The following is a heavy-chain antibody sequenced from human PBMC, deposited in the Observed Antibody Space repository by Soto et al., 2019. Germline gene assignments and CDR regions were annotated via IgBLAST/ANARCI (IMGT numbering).Heavy chain of an antibody. J-gene: IGHJ4*02. D-gene: IGHD2-15*01. CDR2: IYYSGSP. CDR3: ARDSERTPGFDY. V-gene: IGHV4-30-4*01. CDR1: GGSISRGDYY. Sequence: QVQLQESGPGLVKPSQTLSLTCTVSGGSISRGDYYWSWIRQPPGKGLEWIGYIYYSGSPYYNPSLKSRVTITVDTSRNPVSLKLSSVTAADTAVYYGARDSERTPGFDYWGQGTLVTVAS.